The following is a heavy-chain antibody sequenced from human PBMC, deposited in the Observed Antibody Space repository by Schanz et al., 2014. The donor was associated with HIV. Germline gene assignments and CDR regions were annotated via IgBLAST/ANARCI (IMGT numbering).Heavy chain of an antibody. Sequence: QVQLVESGGGVVQPGRSLRLSCTASGFTFSSSGMHWVRQAPGKGLEWVAAMWYDESHKGYADSVKGRFTISRDNSKNTLYLQMNSLRAEDTAVYYCARDCHGGVYYGDYVCYWGQGTLVTVSS. J-gene: IGHJ4*02. CDR2: MWYDESHK. D-gene: IGHD4-17*01. CDR3: ARDCHGGVYYGDYVCY. CDR1: GFTFSSSG. V-gene: IGHV3-33*01.